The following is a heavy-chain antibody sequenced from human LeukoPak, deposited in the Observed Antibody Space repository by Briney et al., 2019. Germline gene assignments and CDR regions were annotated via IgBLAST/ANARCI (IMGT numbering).Heavy chain of an antibody. D-gene: IGHD4/OR15-4a*01. CDR2: IKSKGDGEST. Sequence: GGYLRLSCAASRFTFSNAWMNWVRQAPGKGLEWVGRIKSKGDGESTDYAAPVQGRFTISRDDSNNMVYLQMNSLKFEDTAVYYCAIDEPNYAPYDFDYWGQGTLVTVSS. J-gene: IGHJ4*02. CDR3: AIDEPNYAPYDFDY. V-gene: IGHV3-15*01. CDR1: RFTFSNAW.